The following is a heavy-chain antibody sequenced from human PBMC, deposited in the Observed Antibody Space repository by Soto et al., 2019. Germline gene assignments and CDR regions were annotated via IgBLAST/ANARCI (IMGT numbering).Heavy chain of an antibody. Sequence: PSETLSLTCTVSGGSVTSGGYYWSWIRHCPGKGLEWIGYIYSSGDTNYNPSLNSRVAMSGDTSKNQFSLKLSSVTAADTAVYYCAREESGKRGAYVFDIWGQGTMVTVSS. D-gene: IGHD3-3*01. CDR3: AREESGKRGAYVFDI. CDR1: GGSVTSGGYY. J-gene: IGHJ3*02. CDR2: IYSSGDT. V-gene: IGHV4-31*03.